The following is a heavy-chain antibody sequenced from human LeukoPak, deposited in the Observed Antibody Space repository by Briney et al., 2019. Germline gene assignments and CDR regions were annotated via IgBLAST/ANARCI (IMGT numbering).Heavy chain of an antibody. CDR2: IWYDGSNE. CDR1: GFIFSSYA. D-gene: IGHD2-15*01. J-gene: IGHJ4*02. V-gene: IGHV3-33*01. CDR3: AREADCSGGRCYSGELDY. Sequence: PGRSLSLSCATSGFIFSSYAMHWVRQAPGKGLEWVAVIWYDGSNEYYADSVKGRFTISRDNSKNTLYVQMNSLRAEDTAVYYCAREADCSGGRCYSGELDYWGQGTLVTVSS.